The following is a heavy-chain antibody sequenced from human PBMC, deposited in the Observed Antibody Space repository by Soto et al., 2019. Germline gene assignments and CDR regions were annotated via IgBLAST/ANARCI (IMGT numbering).Heavy chain of an antibody. V-gene: IGHV3-33*01. D-gene: IGHD3-22*01. J-gene: IGHJ4*02. CDR3: ARDSSRRSYDSSGFFVY. CDR2: IWHDGSNK. Sequence: PGGSLRLSCAASGFTFSTYGMHWVRQAPGKGLEWVAAIWHDGSNKYYADSVKGRFTISRDNSKNTLYLQMNSLRAEDTAVYYCARDSSRRSYDSSGFFVYWGQGTLVTVSS. CDR1: GFTFSTYG.